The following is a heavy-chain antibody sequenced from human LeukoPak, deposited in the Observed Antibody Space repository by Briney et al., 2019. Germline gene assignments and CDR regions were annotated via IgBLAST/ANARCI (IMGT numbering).Heavy chain of an antibody. V-gene: IGHV4-59*12. J-gene: IGHJ4*02. CDR2: IYYSGST. Sequence: SETLSLTCTVSGGSISSYYWSWIRQPPGKGLEWIGYIYYSGSTYYNPSLKSRVTISVDKLNNHFSLNLNSVTAADTAVYYCARDMVRGMGDYWGQGTLVTVSS. CDR3: ARDMVRGMGDY. CDR1: GGSISSYY. D-gene: IGHD3-10*01.